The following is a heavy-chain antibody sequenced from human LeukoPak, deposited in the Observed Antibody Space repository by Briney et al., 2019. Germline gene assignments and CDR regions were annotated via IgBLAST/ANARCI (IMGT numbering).Heavy chain of an antibody. CDR1: GFTFDDYA. V-gene: IGHV3-9*01. J-gene: IGHJ4*02. Sequence: PGGSLGLSCAASGFTFDDYAMHWVRQAPGKGLEWVSGISWNSGSIGYADSVKGRFTISRDNAKNSLYLQMNSLRAEDTALYYCAKDIAGSFDYWGQGTLVTVSS. CDR2: ISWNSGSI. CDR3: AKDIAGSFDY.